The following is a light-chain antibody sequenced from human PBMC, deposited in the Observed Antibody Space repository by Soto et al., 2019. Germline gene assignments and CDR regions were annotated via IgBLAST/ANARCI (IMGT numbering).Light chain of an antibody. V-gene: IGLV2-14*03. Sequence: QSALTQPASVSGSPGQSITISCTGTSSDIGDYNYVSWYQQHPGKAPKLMIYDVSSRPSGVSRRFSASKSGNTASLTISGLQAEDEADYSCSSYTSTSTVEVFGTGTKVTVL. J-gene: IGLJ1*01. CDR1: SSDIGDYNY. CDR3: SSYTSTSTVEV. CDR2: DVS.